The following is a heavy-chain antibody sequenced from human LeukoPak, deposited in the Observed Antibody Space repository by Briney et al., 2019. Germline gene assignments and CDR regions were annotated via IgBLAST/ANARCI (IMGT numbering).Heavy chain of an antibody. V-gene: IGHV3-7*01. J-gene: IGHJ4*02. D-gene: IGHD6-13*01. CDR2: IKRDGTEK. CDR1: RFTFNTYW. Sequence: GGSLRLSCAASRFTFNTYWMSWVRQAPGKGLEWVATIKRDGTEKYYVDPVKGRFTVSRDNAKNSLYLQMSSLRVEDTAVYYCADGGQQLVPYFDYWGQGTLVTVSS. CDR3: ADGGQQLVPYFDY.